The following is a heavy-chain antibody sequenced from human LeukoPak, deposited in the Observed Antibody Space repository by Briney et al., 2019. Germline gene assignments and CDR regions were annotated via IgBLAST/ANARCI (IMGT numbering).Heavy chain of an antibody. CDR2: ISYDGSNK. Sequence: GGSLRLSCAASGFTFSSYGMHWVRQAPGKGLEWVAVISYDGSNKYYADSVKGRFTISRDNSKNTLYLQMNSLRAEDTAVYYCARDRTFGMDVWGQGTTVTVSS. CDR3: ARDRTFGMDV. CDR1: GFTFSSYG. J-gene: IGHJ6*02. V-gene: IGHV3-30*03. D-gene: IGHD3-16*01.